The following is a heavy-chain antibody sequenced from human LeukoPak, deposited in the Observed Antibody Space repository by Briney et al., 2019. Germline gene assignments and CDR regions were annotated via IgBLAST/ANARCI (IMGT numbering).Heavy chain of an antibody. V-gene: IGHV3-23*01. CDR3: AKGGRGTYDS. D-gene: IGHD3-16*01. CDR2: IGGGGGDT. CDR1: GFTFSSYI. J-gene: IGHJ4*02. Sequence: PGGSLRRSCAASGFTFSSYIMAWVRQAPGKGLEWVSSIGGGGGDTYYADSVKGRFTVSRDNSKNTLSLQMNSLRADDTAVYYCAKGGRGTYDSWGQGTLVTVSS.